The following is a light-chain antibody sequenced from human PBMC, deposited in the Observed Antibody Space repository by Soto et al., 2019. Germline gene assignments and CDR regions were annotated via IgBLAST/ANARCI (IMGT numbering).Light chain of an antibody. CDR3: HQYNSWPLT. V-gene: IGKV3-15*01. Sequence: EIVMTQSPATLSVSTGERATLSCRASLSVSNNLAWFQQKPGQAPRLLIYGSSTRATGIPARFSGRGSGTEFTLTISSLQSEDFAVYYCHQYNSWPLTFGGGTKVEIK. CDR2: GSS. J-gene: IGKJ4*01. CDR1: LSVSNN.